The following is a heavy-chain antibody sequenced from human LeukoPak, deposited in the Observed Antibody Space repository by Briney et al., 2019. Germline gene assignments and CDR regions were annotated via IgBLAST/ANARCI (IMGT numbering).Heavy chain of an antibody. CDR3: ASTMAWSYYYYGMDV. D-gene: IGHD3-10*01. Sequence: GGSLRLSCAASGFTFRSYGMHWVRRAPGKGLEGVAFIRYDGSNKYYADSVKGRFTISRDNSKNTLYLQMNSLRAEDTAVYYCASTMAWSYYYYGMDVWGQGTTVTVSS. V-gene: IGHV3-30*02. CDR1: GFTFRSYG. J-gene: IGHJ6*02. CDR2: IRYDGSNK.